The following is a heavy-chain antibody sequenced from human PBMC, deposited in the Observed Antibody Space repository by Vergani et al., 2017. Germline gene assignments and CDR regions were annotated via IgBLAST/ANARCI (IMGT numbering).Heavy chain of an antibody. CDR3: ARGALWWLRQIDS. Sequence: QLQLQESGPGLVKPSETLSLTCSVSGDSMNTYYWTWIRQPPGKGLEWIGYIYDSGDTKYNPSLKSRVTMSLDTSKNQFSLNLYSVTAADTAVYYRARGALWWLRQIDSWGQGTLVTVSS. CDR2: IYDSGDT. V-gene: IGHV4-59*01. J-gene: IGHJ4*02. CDR1: GDSMNTYY. D-gene: IGHD2-21*01.